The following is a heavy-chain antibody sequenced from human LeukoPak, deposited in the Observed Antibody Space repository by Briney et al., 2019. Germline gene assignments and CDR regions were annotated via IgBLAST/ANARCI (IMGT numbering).Heavy chain of an antibody. J-gene: IGHJ4*02. D-gene: IGHD3-22*01. CDR2: IYSSENT. CDR1: VGSISTYY. V-gene: IGHV4-4*07. Sequence: SETLSLTCTVSVGSISTYYWSWIRQSAGKGLEWIGRIYSSENTNYNPSLKSRVTISVDTSKNQFSLKLSSVTAADTAVYYCARGTYDYDSSGYPLNYWGQGTLVTVSS. CDR3: ARGTYDYDSSGYPLNY.